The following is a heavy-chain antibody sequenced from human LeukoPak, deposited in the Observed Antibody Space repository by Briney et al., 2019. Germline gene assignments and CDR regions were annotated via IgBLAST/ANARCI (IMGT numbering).Heavy chain of an antibody. CDR2: IKQDGSEE. Sequence: GGSLRLSCAASGFTFSDYWMSWVRQAPGKGLEWVTNIKQDGSEEYYVDSVKGRFTISRDNAKNSLYLQMNSLRAEDTAVYYCAGSSGWARYFDYWGQGILVTVSS. V-gene: IGHV3-7*05. J-gene: IGHJ4*02. D-gene: IGHD6-19*01. CDR1: GFTFSDYW. CDR3: AGSSGWARYFDY.